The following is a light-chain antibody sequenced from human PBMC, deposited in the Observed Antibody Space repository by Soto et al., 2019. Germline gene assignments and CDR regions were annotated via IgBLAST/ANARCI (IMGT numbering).Light chain of an antibody. V-gene: IGKV3-20*01. CDR2: GAS. CDR1: QSVSNNY. Sequence: EIVLTQSPGTLSLSPGERATLSCRASQSVSNNYLAWYQQKPGQAPRLLIYGASSRATGIPDRFTASGSGTDFTLTISRLEPEDFAVYYCQQYGSSPQTFGQGTKVDIK. J-gene: IGKJ1*01. CDR3: QQYGSSPQT.